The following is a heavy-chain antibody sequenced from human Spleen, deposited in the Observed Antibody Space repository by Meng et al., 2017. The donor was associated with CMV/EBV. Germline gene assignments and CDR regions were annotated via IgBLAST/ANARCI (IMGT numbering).Heavy chain of an antibody. V-gene: IGHV1-2*02. Sequence: ASVKVSCKPSGYTLTGYYIHWVRQAPGQGPEWMGWINPNSDGTHYAQKFQGRVTMTRDTSISTVYMELSRLRSDDTAVYYCARYYDFWSGYYFERYFDYWGQGTLVTVSS. J-gene: IGHJ4*02. D-gene: IGHD3-3*01. CDR1: GYTLTGYY. CDR3: ARYYDFWSGYYFERYFDY. CDR2: INPNSDGT.